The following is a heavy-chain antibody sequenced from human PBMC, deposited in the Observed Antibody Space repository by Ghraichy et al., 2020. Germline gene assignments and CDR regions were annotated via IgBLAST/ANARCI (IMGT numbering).Heavy chain of an antibody. J-gene: IGHJ4*02. V-gene: IGHV3-48*02. CDR3: ARDGSGLAY. CDR2: ISGSSSTI. CDR1: GFTFSRYS. D-gene: IGHD3-10*01. Sequence: GESLNISCAASGFTFSRYSMNWVRQAPGKGLEWVSSISGSSSTIYSADSVKGRFTISRDNAKNSLYLQMNSLRDEDTAVYYCARDGSGLAYWGQGTLVTVSS.